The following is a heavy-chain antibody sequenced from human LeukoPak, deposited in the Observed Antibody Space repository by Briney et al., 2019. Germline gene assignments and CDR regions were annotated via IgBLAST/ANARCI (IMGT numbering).Heavy chain of an antibody. J-gene: IGHJ4*02. D-gene: IGHD2/OR15-2a*01. CDR3: VRLLSGGGFDY. CDR1: GFTFSSYA. CDR2: TNANGDRT. Sequence: GGSLRLSCAASGFTFSSYAMSWVRQAPGKGLECVPATNANGDRTYYTDSVKGRFTISRDNSKNTLYLQMSSLRAEDTAVYYCVRLLSGGGFDYWGQGTLVTVSS. V-gene: IGHV3-64D*06.